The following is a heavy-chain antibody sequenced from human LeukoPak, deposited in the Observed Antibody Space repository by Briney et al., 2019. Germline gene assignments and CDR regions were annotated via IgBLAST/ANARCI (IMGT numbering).Heavy chain of an antibody. CDR2: IFT. Sequence: GESLKISCKGSGYRFTDYWIGWVRQMPGKGLEWMGIIFTKCSPSFQGQVTISADNSISTAYLQWSSLKASDTAMYYCVSHGLKGCRGGRCFTSFYYYGPDVWGQGSTVTVSS. V-gene: IGHV5-51*01. J-gene: IGHJ6*02. CDR1: GYRFTDYW. CDR3: VSHGLKGCRGGRCFTSFYYYGPDV. D-gene: IGHD2-15*01.